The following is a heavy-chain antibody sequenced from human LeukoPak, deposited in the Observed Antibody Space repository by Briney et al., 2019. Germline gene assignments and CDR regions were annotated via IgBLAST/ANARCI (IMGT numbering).Heavy chain of an antibody. Sequence: SVKVSCKASGATFSSYANSWVRQAPGQRLEWLGRIIPILGIANYAQKFQGRVTITADKSPSPAYVELSSLRSEDTAVYYCASISDFDYWGQGTLVTVSS. CDR3: ASISDFDY. CDR1: GATFSSYA. J-gene: IGHJ4*02. V-gene: IGHV1-69*04. CDR2: IIPILGIA.